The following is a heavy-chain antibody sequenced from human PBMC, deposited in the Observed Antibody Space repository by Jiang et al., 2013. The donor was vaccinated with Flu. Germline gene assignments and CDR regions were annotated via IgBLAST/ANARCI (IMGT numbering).Heavy chain of an antibody. CDR2: TYYRSKWYN. Sequence: SQTLSLTCAISGDSVSSNSAAWNWIRQSPSRGLEWLGRTYYRSKWYNDYAVSVKSRITINPDTSKNQFSLQLNSVTPEDTAVYYCARGRYCSGGSCYPYYFDYWGQGTLVTVS. CDR1: GDSVSSNSAA. CDR3: ARGRYCSGGSCYPYYFDY. D-gene: IGHD2-15*01. V-gene: IGHV6-1*01. J-gene: IGHJ4*02.